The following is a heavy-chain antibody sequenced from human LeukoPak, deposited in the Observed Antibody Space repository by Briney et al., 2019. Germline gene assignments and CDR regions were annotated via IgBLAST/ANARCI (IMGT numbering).Heavy chain of an antibody. CDR1: GYTFSGYY. D-gene: IGHD2-2*01. CDR3: ARDRSPYIVVVPAATNWFDP. V-gene: IGHV1-2*02. CDR2: INPHSGGT. J-gene: IGHJ5*02. Sequence: GASVKVSCKASGYTFSGYYMHWVRQAPGQGLEWMGWINPHSGGTNYAQKFQGRVTMTRDTSIGTAYMELSRLRSGDTAVYYCARDRSPYIVVVPAATNWFDPWGQGTLVTVSS.